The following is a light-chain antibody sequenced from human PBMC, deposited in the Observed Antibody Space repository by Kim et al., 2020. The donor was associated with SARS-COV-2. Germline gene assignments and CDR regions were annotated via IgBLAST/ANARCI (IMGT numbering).Light chain of an antibody. CDR2: RDT. V-gene: IGLV3-1*01. CDR1: KLGDKY. CDR3: QAWDSSIVV. J-gene: IGLJ2*01. Sequence: VSQGQTAGITFSGEKLGDKYACWYQQKPGQSPVLVIYRDTKRPSGIPERFSGSNSGNTATLTISGTQAMDEADYYCQAWDSSIVVFGGGTQLTVL.